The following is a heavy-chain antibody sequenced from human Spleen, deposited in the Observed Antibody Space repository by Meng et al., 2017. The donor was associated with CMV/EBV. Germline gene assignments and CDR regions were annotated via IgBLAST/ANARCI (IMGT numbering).Heavy chain of an antibody. V-gene: IGHV3-30*02. Sequence: GGSLRLSCAASGFSFSSYGMHWVRQAPGKGLYWVAFIRYDGSKEYYGDSVKGRFTISRDISKNTLYLQMNSLRAEDTAVYYCAKGLLSYQLLLYYWGRGTLVTVSS. D-gene: IGHD2-2*01. J-gene: IGHJ4*02. CDR2: IRYDGSKE. CDR1: GFSFSSYG. CDR3: AKGLLSYQLLLYY.